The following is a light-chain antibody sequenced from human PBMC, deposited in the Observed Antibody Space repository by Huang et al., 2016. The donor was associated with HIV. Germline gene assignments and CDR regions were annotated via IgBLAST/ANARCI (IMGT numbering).Light chain of an antibody. CDR2: DAS. Sequence: EIVLTQSPGTLSLSPGERATPSCRASQSVRSNTYLAWYQQKPGQAPRLLIYDASNRATGIPDRFSGSGSGTDFTLTITRLEPEDSAVYYCQQYGSSPPFPFGQGTKLEIK. V-gene: IGKV3-20*01. CDR3: QQYGSSPPFP. J-gene: IGKJ2*01. CDR1: QSVRSNTY.